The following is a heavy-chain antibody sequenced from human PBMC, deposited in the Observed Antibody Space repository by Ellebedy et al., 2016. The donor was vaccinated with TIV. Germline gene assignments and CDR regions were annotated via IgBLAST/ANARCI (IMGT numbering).Heavy chain of an antibody. CDR3: ARHPSGSSSKYYYYGMDV. Sequence: GESLKISCKGSGYSFTSYWIGWVRQMPGKGLEWMGIIYPGDSDIRYSPSFQGQVTIPADKSINTAYLQWSSLKASDTAMYYCARHPSGSSSKYYYYGMDVWGQGTTVTVSS. V-gene: IGHV5-51*01. J-gene: IGHJ6*02. CDR1: GYSFTSYW. CDR2: IYPGDSDI. D-gene: IGHD1-26*01.